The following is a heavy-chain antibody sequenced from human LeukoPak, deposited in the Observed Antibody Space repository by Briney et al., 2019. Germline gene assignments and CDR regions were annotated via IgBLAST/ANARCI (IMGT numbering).Heavy chain of an antibody. CDR2: ISSNGDNT. CDR3: VRGTGY. CDR1: GFTFSTYV. V-gene: IGHV3-64D*06. J-gene: IGHJ4*02. Sequence: GGSLRLSCAASGFTFSTYVMHWVRQAPGKGLEYVSAISSNGDNTYYADPVKGRFTISRDNSKNTLYLQMSSLRADDTAVYYCVRGTGYWGQGTLVTVSS.